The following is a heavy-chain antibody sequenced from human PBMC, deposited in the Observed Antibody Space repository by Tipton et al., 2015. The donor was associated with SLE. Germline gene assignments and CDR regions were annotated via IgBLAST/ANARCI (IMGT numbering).Heavy chain of an antibody. J-gene: IGHJ6*03. V-gene: IGHV3-21*01. CDR1: GFTFSSYT. CDR3: ARAVARYYYYMDV. Sequence: SLRLSCAASGFTFSSYTMNWVRQAPGKGLEWVSSISSSSTHIYYADSVEGRFTISRDNAKSSLYLQMNSLRAEDTAVYYCARAVARYYYYMDVWGKGTTVTVSS. CDR2: ISSSSTHI.